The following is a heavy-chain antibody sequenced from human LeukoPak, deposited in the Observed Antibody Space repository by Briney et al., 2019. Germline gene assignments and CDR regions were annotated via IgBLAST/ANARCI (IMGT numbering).Heavy chain of an antibody. CDR1: GFTFSSYA. CDR3: ARVDDYGDYSFDY. J-gene: IGHJ4*02. V-gene: IGHV3-30-3*01. Sequence: PGRSLRLSCAASGFTFSSYAMHWVRQAPGKGLEWVAVISYDGSNKYYADSVKGRFTTSRDNSKNTLYLQMNSLRAEDTAVYYCARVDDYGDYSFDYWGQGTLVTVSS. D-gene: IGHD4-17*01. CDR2: ISYDGSNK.